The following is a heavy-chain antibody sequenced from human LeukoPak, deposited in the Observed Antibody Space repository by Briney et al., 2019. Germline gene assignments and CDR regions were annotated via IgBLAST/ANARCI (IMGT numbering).Heavy chain of an antibody. CDR1: GFIFSSYE. CDR2: IGKSGSPI. D-gene: IGHD3-22*01. Sequence: GGSLRLSCAASGFIFSSYEMNWVRQAPGKGLEWVSYIGKSGSPIYYADSVKGRFTISRDNAKGSLYPQMGSLRAEDAATYYCARGQSYDDSGYWYSYWGQGTLVTVSS. V-gene: IGHV3-48*03. J-gene: IGHJ4*02. CDR3: ARGQSYDDSGYWYSY.